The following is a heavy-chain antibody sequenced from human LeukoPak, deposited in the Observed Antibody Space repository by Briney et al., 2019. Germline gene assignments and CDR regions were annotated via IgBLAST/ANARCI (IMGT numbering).Heavy chain of an antibody. V-gene: IGHV3-23*01. J-gene: IGHJ4*02. Sequence: GGSLRLSCAASGFTFSSYAMNWVRQAPGKGLEWVSSVSGSGGSTFYADSVKGRFTISRDNSKNTLYVQMNSLRAEDTAVYYCAKGSRDYDGSGNYFWADWGQGTLVTVSS. CDR1: GFTFSSYA. CDR2: VSGSGGST. D-gene: IGHD3-10*01. CDR3: AKGSRDYDGSGNYFWAD.